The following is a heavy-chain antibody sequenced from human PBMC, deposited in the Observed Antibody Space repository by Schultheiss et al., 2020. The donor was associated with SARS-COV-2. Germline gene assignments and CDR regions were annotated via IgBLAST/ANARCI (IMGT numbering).Heavy chain of an antibody. CDR2: ISSDGSNK. V-gene: IGHV3-30-3*01. CDR1: GFTFSTYA. CDR3: ARTLVQVVYARGGYSYGMDV. Sequence: GGSLRLSCAASGFTFSTYAMHWVRQAPGKGLEWVAVISSDGSNKYYADSVKGRFTLSRDNSKNTLYLQMNSLRAEDTAVYYCARTLVQVVYARGGYSYGMDVWGQGTTVTVSS. J-gene: IGHJ6*02. D-gene: IGHD2-8*02.